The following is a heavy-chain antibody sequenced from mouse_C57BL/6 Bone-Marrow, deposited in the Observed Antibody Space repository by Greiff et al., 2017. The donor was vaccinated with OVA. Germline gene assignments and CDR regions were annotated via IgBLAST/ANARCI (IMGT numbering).Heavy chain of an antibody. J-gene: IGHJ3*01. CDR1: GYTFTGYW. D-gene: IGHD2-5*01. Sequence: QVQLQQSGAELMKPGASVKLSCKATGYTFTGYWIEWVKQRPGHGLEWIGEILPGSGSTNYNEKFKGKATFTADTSSNTAYMQLSSLTTEDSAIYYGVQGGYSNFSWFAYWGQGTLVTVSA. CDR3: VQGGYSNFSWFAY. CDR2: ILPGSGST. V-gene: IGHV1-9*01.